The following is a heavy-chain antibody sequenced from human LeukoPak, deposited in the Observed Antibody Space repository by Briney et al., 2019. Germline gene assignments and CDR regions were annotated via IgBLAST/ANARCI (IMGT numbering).Heavy chain of an antibody. CDR3: ARRSSCSGGSCYSGLPTFDY. J-gene: IGHJ4*02. D-gene: IGHD2-15*01. V-gene: IGHV7-4-1*02. CDR1: GYTFTSYA. Sequence: GASVTVSCKASGYTFTSYAMNWVRQAPGQGLEWMGWINTNTGNPTYAQGFTGRFVFSLDTSVSTAYLQISSLKAEDTAVYYCARRSSCSGGSCYSGLPTFDYWGQGTLVTVSS. CDR2: INTNTGNP.